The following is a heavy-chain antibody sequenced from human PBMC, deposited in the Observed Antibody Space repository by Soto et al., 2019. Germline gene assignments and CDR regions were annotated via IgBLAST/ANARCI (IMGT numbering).Heavy chain of an antibody. Sequence: GESLKISCKGSGYSFTSYWIGWVRQMPGKGLEWMGIIYPGDSDTRYSPSFQGQVTISADKSISTAYLQWSRLKASDTALYYCARHSSNIATVHAFDICGQGTMVTVS. J-gene: IGHJ3*02. D-gene: IGHD4-4*01. CDR2: IYPGDSDT. V-gene: IGHV5-51*01. CDR3: ARHSSNIATVHAFDI. CDR1: GYSFTSYW.